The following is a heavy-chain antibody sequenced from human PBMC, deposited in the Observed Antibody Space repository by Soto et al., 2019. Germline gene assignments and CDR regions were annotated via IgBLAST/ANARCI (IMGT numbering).Heavy chain of an antibody. J-gene: IGHJ5*02. Sequence: QVQLVQSGAEVKKPGSSVKVSCKASGGTFSSYTISWVRQAPGQGLEWMGRIIPILGIANYAQKFQGRVTITAVKSTSTADMELSSLSYEDTAVYYCTRWDSGGYGAVHNWCDPWSQGTLVIVSS. CDR2: IIPILGIA. D-gene: IGHD3-22*01. CDR1: GGTFSSYT. CDR3: TRWDSGGYGAVHNWCDP. V-gene: IGHV1-69*02.